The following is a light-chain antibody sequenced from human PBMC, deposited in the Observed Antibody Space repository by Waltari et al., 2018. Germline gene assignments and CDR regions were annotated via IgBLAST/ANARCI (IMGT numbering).Light chain of an antibody. V-gene: IGLV2-14*01. Sequence: QSALTQVAAVSGAPGQSITISCTGTSDDIGNYNYVYWFQQNPGKAPKVIIYEVSNRPSRVSERFPGSKSGHKASLTISGLQAEDEAQYYLISYTSANTWVFGGGTKLTVL. J-gene: IGLJ3*02. CDR2: EVS. CDR3: ISYTSANTWV. CDR1: SDDIGNYNY.